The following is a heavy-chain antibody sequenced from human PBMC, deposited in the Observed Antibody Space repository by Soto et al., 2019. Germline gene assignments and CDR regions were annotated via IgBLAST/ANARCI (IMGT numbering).Heavy chain of an antibody. D-gene: IGHD6-13*01. CDR1: GFTFSSYG. J-gene: IGHJ3*02. CDR2: IPNTENKK. V-gene: IGHV3-30-3*01. Sequence: DLEESGGGVVQPGTSLRLSCVASGFTFSSYGMHWVHQAPGKGLEWVAVIPNTENKKYYADSVKGRFTISRDNSQNTLFLQMDSLMSEDTAMYYCARTAGGRVRGALDIWGQGTMVTVS. CDR3: ARTAGGRVRGALDI.